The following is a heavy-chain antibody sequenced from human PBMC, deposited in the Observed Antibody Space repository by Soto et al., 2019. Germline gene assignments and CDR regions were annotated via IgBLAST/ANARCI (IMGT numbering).Heavy chain of an antibody. Sequence: SETLSLTCAVYGGSFSGYYWSWIRQPPGKGLEWIGEINHSGSTNYNPSLKSRVTISVDTSKNQFSLKLSSVTAADTAVYYCARTRLWFGGSAWFDYWGQGTLVTVSS. CDR1: GGSFSGYY. CDR2: INHSGST. D-gene: IGHD3-10*01. CDR3: ARTRLWFGGSAWFDY. V-gene: IGHV4-34*01. J-gene: IGHJ4*02.